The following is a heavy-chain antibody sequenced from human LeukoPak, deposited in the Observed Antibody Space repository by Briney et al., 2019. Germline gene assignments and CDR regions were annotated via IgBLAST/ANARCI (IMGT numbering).Heavy chain of an antibody. CDR2: ISAYNGNT. V-gene: IGHV1-18*01. CDR1: GYTFTSYG. CDR3: ARPAGTAPYYYGMDV. J-gene: IGHJ6*02. Sequence: GASVKVSCKASGYTFTSYGISWVRQAPGQGLEWMGWISAYNGNTNYAQKLQGRVTMTTDTSTSTAYMELRSLRSDDTAVYYCARPAGTAPYYYGMDVWGQGTTVTVSS. D-gene: IGHD5-18*01.